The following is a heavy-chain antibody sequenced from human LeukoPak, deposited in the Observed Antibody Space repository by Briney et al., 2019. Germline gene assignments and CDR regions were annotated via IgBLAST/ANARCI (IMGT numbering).Heavy chain of an antibody. Sequence: PGGSLRLSCAASGFTFSSYGMNWVRQAPGKGLEWVSAIFGSGGSTYYADSVKGRFTISRDNSKNTLYLQMNSLRAEDTAVYYCARRAGAYSHPYDYWGQGTLVTVSS. CDR3: ARRAGAYSHPYDY. V-gene: IGHV3-23*01. D-gene: IGHD4/OR15-4a*01. CDR2: IFGSGGST. CDR1: GFTFSSYG. J-gene: IGHJ4*02.